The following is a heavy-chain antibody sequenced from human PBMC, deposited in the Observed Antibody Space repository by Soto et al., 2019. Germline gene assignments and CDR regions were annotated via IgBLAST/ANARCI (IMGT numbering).Heavy chain of an antibody. D-gene: IGHD3-22*01. CDR2: ISGSAVMT. CDR1: GFTVTNYA. J-gene: IGHJ6*02. Sequence: PGGSLRLSCAASGFTVTNYAMSWVRQAPGKGLEWISTISGSAVMTYYADSVKGRFTISRDNSQNTVYLQMNSLRADDTALYYCATVASDSSDYPRPSCYYAMDVWGQGTKV. V-gene: IGHV3-23*01. CDR3: ATVASDSSDYPRPSCYYAMDV.